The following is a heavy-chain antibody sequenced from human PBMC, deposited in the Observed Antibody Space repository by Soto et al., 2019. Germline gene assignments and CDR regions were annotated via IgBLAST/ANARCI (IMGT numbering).Heavy chain of an antibody. V-gene: IGHV3-30*18. CDR3: AKSGPPPYGDYPFYYFDY. J-gene: IGHJ4*02. D-gene: IGHD4-17*01. Sequence: QVQLVESGGGVVQPGRSLRLSCAASGFTFSSYGMHWVRQAPGKGLEWVAVISYDGSNKYYADSVKGRFTISRDNSKNTLYLHMNCLRAEDTAVYYCAKSGPPPYGDYPFYYFDYWGQGTLVTVSS. CDR1: GFTFSSYG. CDR2: ISYDGSNK.